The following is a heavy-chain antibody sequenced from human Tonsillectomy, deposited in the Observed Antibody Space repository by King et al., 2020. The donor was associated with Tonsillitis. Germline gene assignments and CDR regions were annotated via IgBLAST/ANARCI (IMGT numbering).Heavy chain of an antibody. Sequence: VQLQQWGAGLLKPSETLSLTCTVYGGPFNGYYWNWIRQPPGKGLEWIGEIIHSGSTNYNPSLKSRVTISVDTSKNQFSLKLSSVTAADTAVYYCASRRYYFHSSGYSTAWGQGTLVTVSS. CDR2: IIHSGST. CDR3: ASRRYYFHSSGYSTA. J-gene: IGHJ5*02. V-gene: IGHV4-34*12. CDR1: GGPFNGYY. D-gene: IGHD3-22*01.